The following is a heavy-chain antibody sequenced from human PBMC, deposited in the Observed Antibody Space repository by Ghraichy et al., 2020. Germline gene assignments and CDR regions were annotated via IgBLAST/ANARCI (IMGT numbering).Heavy chain of an antibody. CDR1: GGSFSGYY. J-gene: IGHJ4*02. CDR2: INHSGST. CDR3: AARQLGQQRDY. V-gene: IGHV4-34*01. D-gene: IGHD6-13*01. Sequence: SETLSLTCAVYGGSFSGYYWSWIRQPPGKGLEWIGEINHSGSTNYNPSLKSRVTISVDTSKNQFSLKLSSVTAADTAVYYCAARQLGQQRDYWGQGTLVTVSS.